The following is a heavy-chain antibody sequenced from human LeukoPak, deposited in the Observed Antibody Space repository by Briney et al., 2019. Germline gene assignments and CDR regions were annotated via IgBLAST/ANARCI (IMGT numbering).Heavy chain of an antibody. CDR2: ITPIFGTA. CDR3: ARGESSGWTPLDYFDY. D-gene: IGHD6-19*01. CDR1: GGTFSSYA. Sequence: SVKVSCKASGGTFSSYAISWVRQAPGQGLEWMGGITPIFGTANYAQKFQGRVTITADKSTSTAYMELSSLRSEDTAVYYCARGESSGWTPLDYFDYWGQGTLVTVSS. J-gene: IGHJ4*02. V-gene: IGHV1-69*06.